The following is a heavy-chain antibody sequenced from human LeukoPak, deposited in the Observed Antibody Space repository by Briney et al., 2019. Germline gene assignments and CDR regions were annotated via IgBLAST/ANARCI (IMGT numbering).Heavy chain of an antibody. J-gene: IGHJ3*02. CDR2: IYYSGST. CDR3: ARVGLDSSGYYVSVPAFDI. Sequence: PSETLSLTCTVSGGSISSYCWSWIRQPPGKGPEWIGYIYYSGSTNYNPSLKSRVTISVDTSKNQFSLKLSSVTAADTAVYYCARVGLDSSGYYVSVPAFDIWGQGTMVTVSS. V-gene: IGHV4-59*01. CDR1: GGSISSYC. D-gene: IGHD3-22*01.